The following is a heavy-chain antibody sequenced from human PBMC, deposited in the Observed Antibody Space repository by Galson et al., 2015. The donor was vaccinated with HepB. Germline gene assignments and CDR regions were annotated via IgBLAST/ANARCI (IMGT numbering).Heavy chain of an antibody. CDR3: ARRDVPGRTGYLPFFDI. CDR2: ITGTGADA. CDR1: GFTFRNYA. V-gene: IGHV3-23*01. Sequence: SLRLSCAASGFTFRNYAMSWVRQAPGKGLEWVSGITGTGADAYYADSVKGRFTISRDNSDNILYLHMNTLGADDTAIYYCARRDVPGRTGYLPFFDIWGQGTLVTFS. D-gene: IGHD1-1*01. J-gene: IGHJ1*01.